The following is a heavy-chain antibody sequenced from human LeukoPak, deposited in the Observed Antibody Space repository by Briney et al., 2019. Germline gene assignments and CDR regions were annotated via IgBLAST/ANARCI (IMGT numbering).Heavy chain of an antibody. D-gene: IGHD3-3*01. J-gene: IGHJ6*03. V-gene: IGHV4-59*11. CDR1: GGSISSHY. Sequence: SETLSLTCTVSGGSISSHYWSWIRQPPGKGLEWIGYIYYSGSTNYNPSLKSRVTISVDTSKNQFSLKLSSVTAADTAVYYCARVPRFLEWLPNYYYYHYMDVWGKGTTVTVSS. CDR2: IYYSGST. CDR3: ARVPRFLEWLPNYYYYHYMDV.